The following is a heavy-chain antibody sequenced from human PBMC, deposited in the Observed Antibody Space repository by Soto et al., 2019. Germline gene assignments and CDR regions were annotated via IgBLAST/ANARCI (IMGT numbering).Heavy chain of an antibody. CDR3: ARDSRLRGYSHNWFDP. D-gene: IGHD5-18*01. Sequence: GASVKVSCKASGYTFTSYGISWVRQAPGQGLEWMGWISAYNGNTNYAQKLQGRVTMTTDTSTSTAYMELRSLRSDDTAVYYCARDSRLRGYSHNWFDPWGQGTLVTVSS. CDR2: ISAYNGNT. CDR1: GYTFTSYG. V-gene: IGHV1-18*01. J-gene: IGHJ5*02.